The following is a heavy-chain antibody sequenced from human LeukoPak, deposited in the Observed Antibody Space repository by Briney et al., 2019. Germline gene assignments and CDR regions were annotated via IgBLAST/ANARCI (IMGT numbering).Heavy chain of an antibody. J-gene: IGHJ4*02. D-gene: IGHD2-2*01. CDR2: ISTYNANT. CDR3: GIVIVPAAAIDY. Sequence: ASVKVSCKSSGYTFPNFGVTWVRQAPGQGLEWMGWISTYNANTDYALKLQGRVTMTTDTSTSTAYLELRSLRSDDTAVYYCGIVIVPAAAIDYWGQGTLVTVSS. CDR1: GYTFPNFG. V-gene: IGHV1-18*01.